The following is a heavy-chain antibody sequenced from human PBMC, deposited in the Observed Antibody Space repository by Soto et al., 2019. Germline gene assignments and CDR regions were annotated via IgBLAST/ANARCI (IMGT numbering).Heavy chain of an antibody. V-gene: IGHV3-20*04. J-gene: IGHJ5*02. CDR1: GFTFDDYG. Sequence: GGSLRLSCAASGFTFDDYGMSWVRQAPGKGLEWVSGINWNGGSTGYADSVKGRFTISRDNAKNSLYLQMNSLSAEDTALYYCARQNVDTAMVPWFDPWGQGTLVTVSS. CDR3: ARQNVDTAMVPWFDP. D-gene: IGHD5-18*01. CDR2: INWNGGST.